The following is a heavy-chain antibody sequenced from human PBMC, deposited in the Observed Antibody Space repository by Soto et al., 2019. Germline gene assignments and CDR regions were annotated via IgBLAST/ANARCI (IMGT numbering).Heavy chain of an antibody. Sequence: QVQLVESGGGVVQPGRSLRLSCAASGFTFSSYAMHWVRQAPGKGLEWVAVISYDGSNKYYADSVKGRFTISRDNSKNTRYLQMNSLRAEDTAVYYCARDVGDPTVTTFGGFDPWGQGTLVTVSS. CDR3: ARDVGDPTVTTFGGFDP. J-gene: IGHJ5*02. D-gene: IGHD4-17*01. CDR1: GFTFSSYA. CDR2: ISYDGSNK. V-gene: IGHV3-30-3*01.